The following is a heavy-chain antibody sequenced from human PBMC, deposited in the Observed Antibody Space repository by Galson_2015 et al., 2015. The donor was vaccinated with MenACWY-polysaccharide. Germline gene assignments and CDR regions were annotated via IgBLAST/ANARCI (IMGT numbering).Heavy chain of an antibody. Sequence: SLRLSCAASGFTFSNYGMHWVRQAPGKGLEWVAVISWNGNVKYYSDSVKGRFTISRDNSKNTLYLQVNSLRVEDTAVYYCAKEVHQRVSLGMDVWGQGTTVTVSS. D-gene: IGHD2-2*01. CDR3: AKEVHQRVSLGMDV. V-gene: IGHV3-30*18. CDR2: ISWNGNVK. J-gene: IGHJ6*02. CDR1: GFTFSNYG.